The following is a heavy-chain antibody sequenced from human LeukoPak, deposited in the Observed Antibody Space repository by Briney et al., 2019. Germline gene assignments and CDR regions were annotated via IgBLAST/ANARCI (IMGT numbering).Heavy chain of an antibody. V-gene: IGHV3-30*03. D-gene: IGHD3-16*01. Sequence: GGSLRLSCAASGFTFSSYGMHWVRQAPGKGLEWVAVTSYDGNNKYYVNSVKGRSTISRDNSKNTLYLQMNSLRAEDTALYYCARDRHPFGGSYYRDFWGQGTLVTVSS. CDR3: ARDRHPFGGSYYRDF. J-gene: IGHJ4*02. CDR1: GFTFSSYG. CDR2: TSYDGNNK.